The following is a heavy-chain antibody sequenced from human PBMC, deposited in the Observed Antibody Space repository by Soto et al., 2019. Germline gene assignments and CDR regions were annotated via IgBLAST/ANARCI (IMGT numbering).Heavy chain of an antibody. Sequence: SETLSLTCTVSGGSISSGGYYWSWIRQHPGKGLEWIGYIYYSGSTYYNPSLKSRVTISVDTSKNQFSLKLSSVTAADTAVYYCARAKLGYCSSTSCYGVRWFDPWGQGTLVTVSS. V-gene: IGHV4-31*03. J-gene: IGHJ5*02. D-gene: IGHD2-2*01. CDR1: GGSISSGGYY. CDR2: IYYSGST. CDR3: ARAKLGYCSSTSCYGVRWFDP.